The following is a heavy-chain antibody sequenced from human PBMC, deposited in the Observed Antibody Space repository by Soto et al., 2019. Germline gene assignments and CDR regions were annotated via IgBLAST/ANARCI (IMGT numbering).Heavy chain of an antibody. Sequence: GESLKISCKGSGYSFTSSWIGWVRQMPGKGLEWMGIIYPGDSDTRYSPSFQGQVTISADKSISIAYLQWSSLKASDTAMYYCARLRVSLPIGLDYWGQGTLVTVSS. CDR3: ARLRVSLPIGLDY. J-gene: IGHJ4*02. CDR2: IYPGDSDT. CDR1: GYSFTSSW. D-gene: IGHD3-16*02. V-gene: IGHV5-51*01.